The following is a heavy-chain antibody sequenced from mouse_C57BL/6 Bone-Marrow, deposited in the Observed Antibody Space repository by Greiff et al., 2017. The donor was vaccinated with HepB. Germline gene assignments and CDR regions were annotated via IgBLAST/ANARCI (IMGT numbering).Heavy chain of an antibody. V-gene: IGHV5-17*01. D-gene: IGHD2-4*01. CDR2: ISSGSSTI. CDR1: GFTFSDYG. Sequence: EVQGVESGGGLVKPGGSLKLSCAASGFTFSDYGMHWVRQAPEKVLEWVAYISSGSSTIYYADTVKGRFTISRDNAKNTLFLQMTILRSEDTAMYYCAGIPYDYDEGWFAYWGQGTLVTVSA. J-gene: IGHJ3*01. CDR3: AGIPYDYDEGWFAY.